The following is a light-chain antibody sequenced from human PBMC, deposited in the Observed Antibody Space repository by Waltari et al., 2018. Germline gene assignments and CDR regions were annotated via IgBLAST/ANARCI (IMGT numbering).Light chain of an antibody. J-gene: IGLJ2*01. CDR3: CSYAGSYHVL. CDR1: SSDVGGYNY. CDR2: DVT. Sequence: QSALTQPRSVSGSPGQSVTISCTGTSSDVGGYNYVSWYQHHPGKAPKLMLFDVTKRPSGVPDRFSGSKSGNTASLTVSGLQAEDEADYYCCSYAGSYHVLFGGGTKLTVL. V-gene: IGLV2-11*01.